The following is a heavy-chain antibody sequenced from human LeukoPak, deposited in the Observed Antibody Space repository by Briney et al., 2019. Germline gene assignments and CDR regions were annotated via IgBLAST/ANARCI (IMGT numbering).Heavy chain of an antibody. CDR1: GLTFSSYG. Sequence: GGSLRLSCAASGLTFSSYGMHWVRQAPGKGLEWVAVISYDGSNKYYADSVKGRFTISRDNSKNTLYLQMNSLRAEDTAVYYCAKEKGKFTIAAAGIDYWGQGTLVTVSS. CDR2: ISYDGSNK. J-gene: IGHJ4*02. V-gene: IGHV3-30*18. CDR3: AKEKGKFTIAAAGIDY. D-gene: IGHD6-13*01.